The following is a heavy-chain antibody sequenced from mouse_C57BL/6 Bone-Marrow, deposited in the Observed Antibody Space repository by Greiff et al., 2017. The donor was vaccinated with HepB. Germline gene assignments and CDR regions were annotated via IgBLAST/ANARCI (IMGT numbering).Heavy chain of an antibody. CDR1: GFTFSDYG. CDR2: ISNLAYSI. V-gene: IGHV5-15*01. CDR3: ARGSSYSFAY. J-gene: IGHJ3*01. Sequence: EVQLVESGGGLVQPGGSLKLSCAASGFTFSDYGMAWVRQAPRKGPEWVAFISNLAYSIYYADTVTGRFTISRENAKNTLYLEMSSLRSEDTAMYYCARGSSYSFAYWGQGTLVTVSA. D-gene: IGHD1-1*01.